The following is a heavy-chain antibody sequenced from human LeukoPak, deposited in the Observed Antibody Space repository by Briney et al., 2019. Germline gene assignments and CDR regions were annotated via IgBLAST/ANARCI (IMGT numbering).Heavy chain of an antibody. Sequence: SETLSLTCAVYGGSFSGYYWSWIRQPPGKGLEWIGEINHSGSTNYNPSLKSRVTISVDTSKNQFSLKLSSVTAADTAVYYCAREGQQLVRAFDFWGQGTMVTVSS. CDR3: AREGQQLVRAFDF. CDR2: INHSGST. V-gene: IGHV4-34*01. J-gene: IGHJ3*01. D-gene: IGHD6-13*01. CDR1: GGSFSGYY.